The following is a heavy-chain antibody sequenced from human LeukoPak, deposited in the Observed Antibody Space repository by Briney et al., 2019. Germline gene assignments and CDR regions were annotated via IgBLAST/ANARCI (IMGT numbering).Heavy chain of an antibody. V-gene: IGHV3-53*05. J-gene: IGHJ6*03. CDR3: AGRTAAQDYYMDV. Sequence: GGSLRLSCVASGFTVSINFMGWVRQPLGRGLDWVSVIYTARSTYYADSVRGRFIISRDNSKNTLSLQMNSLRAEDSAVYFCAGRTAAQDYYMDVWGKGTTVTISS. CDR2: IYTARST. CDR1: GFTVSINF. D-gene: IGHD5-18*01.